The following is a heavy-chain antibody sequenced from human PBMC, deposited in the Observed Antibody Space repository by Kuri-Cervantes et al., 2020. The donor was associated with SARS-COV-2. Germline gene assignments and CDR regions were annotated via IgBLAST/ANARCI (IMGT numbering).Heavy chain of an antibody. CDR2: INHSGST. V-gene: IGHV4-34*01. CDR3: AKHEGAAMDLFDY. Sequence: SETLSLTCAVYGGSFSGYYWSWIRQPPGKGLEWIGEINHSGSTNYNPSLQSRVTISVDTSKNQFSLKLRSVTAADTAVYFCAKHEGAAMDLFDYWGQGALVTVSS. J-gene: IGHJ4*02. D-gene: IGHD5-18*01. CDR1: GGSFSGYY.